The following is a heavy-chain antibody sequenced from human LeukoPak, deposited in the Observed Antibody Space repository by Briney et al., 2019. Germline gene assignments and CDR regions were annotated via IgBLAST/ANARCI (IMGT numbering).Heavy chain of an antibody. Sequence: GGSLKISCKASGYAFSNFWIGWVRQVPGKGLEWMGIIYPGDSDTRYSPSFQGQVTVSADKSISTAYLQWGSLKASDTAMYYCVRRIGATRGADWGQGTLVTVSS. CDR3: VRRIGATRGAD. CDR2: IYPGDSDT. D-gene: IGHD5-12*01. J-gene: IGHJ4*02. V-gene: IGHV5-51*01. CDR1: GYAFSNFW.